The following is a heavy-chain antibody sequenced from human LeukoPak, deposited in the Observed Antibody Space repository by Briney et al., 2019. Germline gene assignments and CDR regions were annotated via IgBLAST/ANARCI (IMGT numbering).Heavy chain of an antibody. CDR3: ARQAAAGPDNDAFDI. CDR2: IYPGDSDT. CDR1: GSSFTSYW. D-gene: IGHD6-13*01. J-gene: IGHJ3*02. Sequence: GESLKISCKGSGSSFTSYWIGWVRQMPGKGLEWMGIIYPGDSDTRYSPSFQGQVTISADKSISTAYLQWSSLKASDTAMYYCARQAAAGPDNDAFDIWGQGTMVTVSS. V-gene: IGHV5-51*01.